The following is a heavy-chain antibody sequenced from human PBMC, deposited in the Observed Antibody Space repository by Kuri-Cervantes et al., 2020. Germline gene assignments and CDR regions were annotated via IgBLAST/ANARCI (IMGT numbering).Heavy chain of an antibody. D-gene: IGHD5-24*01. J-gene: IGHJ3*02. CDR3: AREMATIYFDAFDI. Sequence: SVKVSCKASGGTFSSYAISWVRQAPGQGLEWMGGITPIFGTAHYAQKFQGRVTITTDKSTSTAYMELSSLRSEDTAVYYFAREMATIYFDAFDIWGQGTMVTVSS. V-gene: IGHV1-69*05. CDR2: ITPIFGTA. CDR1: GGTFSSYA.